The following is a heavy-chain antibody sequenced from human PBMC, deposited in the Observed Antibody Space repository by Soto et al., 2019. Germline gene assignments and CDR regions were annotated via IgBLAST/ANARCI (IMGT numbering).Heavy chain of an antibody. J-gene: IGHJ5*02. CDR2: IIPILGIA. Sequence: QVQLVQSGAAVKKPGSSVKVSCKASGGTFSSYTISWVRQAPGQGLEWMGRIIPILGIANYAQKFQGRVTITADKSTSTAYMELSSLRSEDTAVYYCARGAYCVGDCYSPHSPRFDPWGQGTLVTVSS. D-gene: IGHD2-21*02. CDR1: GGTFSSYT. CDR3: ARGAYCVGDCYSPHSPRFDP. V-gene: IGHV1-69*02.